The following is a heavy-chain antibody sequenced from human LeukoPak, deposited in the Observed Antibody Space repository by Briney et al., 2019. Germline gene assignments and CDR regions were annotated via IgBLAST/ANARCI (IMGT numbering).Heavy chain of an antibody. D-gene: IGHD6-6*01. Sequence: ASVTVSCKASGYTFTGYYMHWVRQAPGQGLEWMGWINPNSGGTNYAQKFQGRVTMPRDTSISTAYMELSRLRSDDTAVYYCARAGSSSLNDAFDIWGQGTMVTVSS. J-gene: IGHJ3*02. V-gene: IGHV1-2*02. CDR3: ARAGSSSLNDAFDI. CDR2: INPNSGGT. CDR1: GYTFTGYY.